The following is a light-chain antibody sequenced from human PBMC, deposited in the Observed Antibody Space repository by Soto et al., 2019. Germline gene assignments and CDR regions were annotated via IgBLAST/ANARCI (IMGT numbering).Light chain of an antibody. J-gene: IGLJ1*01. Sequence: SYELTQPPSVSVAPGETARITCGGNNIGSKTVHWYQQKPGQAHVLVIYYDSRRSSGIPERFSGSNSANTATLTISSVEAGDEADYYCQVWDSSSDRSYVFGTGTKLTVL. CDR2: YDS. CDR1: NIGSKT. V-gene: IGLV3-21*04. CDR3: QVWDSSSDRSYV.